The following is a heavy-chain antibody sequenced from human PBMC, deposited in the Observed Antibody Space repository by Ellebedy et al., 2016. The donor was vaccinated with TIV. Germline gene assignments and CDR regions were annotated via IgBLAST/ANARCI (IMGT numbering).Heavy chain of an antibody. CDR2: IYPSDSDT. J-gene: IGHJ4*02. D-gene: IGHD6-13*01. V-gene: IGHV5-51*01. CDR1: GYRFTSYW. Sequence: GESLKISCKGSGYRFTSYWIAWVRQMPGKGLEWMGIIYPSDSDTRYSPSFQGQVTISVDKSISTAYLQWSSLKASDTAMYYCARRSLYSNSWYFDSWGQGTLVTVSS. CDR3: ARRSLYSNSWYFDS.